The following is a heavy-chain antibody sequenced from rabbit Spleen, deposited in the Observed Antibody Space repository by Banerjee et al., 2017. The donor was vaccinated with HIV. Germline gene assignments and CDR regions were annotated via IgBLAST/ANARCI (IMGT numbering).Heavy chain of an antibody. CDR2: IAAGRSGNT. Sequence: QSLEESGGGLVQPEGSLALTCKASGFSLSSYYMGWVRQAPGKGLEWIACIAAGRSGNTYSATWAKGRFTLSKTSSTTVTLQMTSLTAADTATYFCARDLVGVIGWNFYLWGPGTLVTVS. D-gene: IGHD1-1*01. CDR1: GFSLSSYY. CDR3: ARDLVGVIGWNFYL. V-gene: IGHV1S40*01. J-gene: IGHJ4*01.